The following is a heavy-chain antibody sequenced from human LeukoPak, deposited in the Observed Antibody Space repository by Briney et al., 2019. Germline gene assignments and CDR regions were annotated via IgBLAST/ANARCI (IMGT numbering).Heavy chain of an antibody. V-gene: IGHV4-39*07. D-gene: IGHD1-26*01. CDR2: VHYSGST. Sequence: SETLSLTCIVSGGSISSITSLTYYWNWIRQSPGTGLEWIGSVHYSGSTYYNPSLKSQVTISADTSKNQFSLKLSSVTAADTAVYYCASWSKYSGSRNAFEIWGQGTMVTVSS. CDR3: ASWSKYSGSRNAFEI. J-gene: IGHJ3*02. CDR1: GGSISSITSLTYY.